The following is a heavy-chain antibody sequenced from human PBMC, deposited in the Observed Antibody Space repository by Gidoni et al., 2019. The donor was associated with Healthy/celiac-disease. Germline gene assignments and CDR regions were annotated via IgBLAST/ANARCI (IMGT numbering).Heavy chain of an antibody. J-gene: IGHJ4*02. CDR1: GFPFDDYA. V-gene: IGHV3-9*01. Sequence: EVQLVESVGGLVQPGRSLRLSCAASGFPFDDYAMHWVRQAPGKGLEWVSGSSWNSGSIGYEDSVKGRFTISRDNDKNSLYLKMNSRRAEDTALYYCAKDSSLGGYSYAFDYWGQGTLVTVSS. D-gene: IGHD5-18*01. CDR3: AKDSSLGGYSYAFDY. CDR2: SSWNSGSI.